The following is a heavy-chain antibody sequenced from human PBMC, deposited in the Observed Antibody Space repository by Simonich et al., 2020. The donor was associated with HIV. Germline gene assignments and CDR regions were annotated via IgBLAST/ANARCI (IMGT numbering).Heavy chain of an antibody. V-gene: IGHV4-34*01. D-gene: IGHD2-2*01. CDR2: ITHRGST. CDR3: ARGFYQRLYYFDY. J-gene: IGHJ4*02. Sequence: QVQLQQWGAGLLKPAETLSLTCAVYGGSFCGYCWSWIRQPPGKGLEWIGEITHRGSTNYNPSLKSRVTISVDTSKNQFSLKLSSVTAADTAVYYCARGFYQRLYYFDYWGQGTLVTVSS. CDR1: GGSFCGYC.